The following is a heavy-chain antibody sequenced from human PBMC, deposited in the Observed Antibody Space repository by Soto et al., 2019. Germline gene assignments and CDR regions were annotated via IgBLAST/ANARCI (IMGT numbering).Heavy chain of an antibody. CDR2: IYYSGST. D-gene: IGHD2-21*02. CDR1: GGSISSVGYY. CDR3: ARAGDVVVTATASYFDY. V-gene: IGHV4-31*03. J-gene: IGHJ4*02. Sequence: TLSLTCTVSGGSISSVGYYWSWIRQHPGKGLEWIGYIYYSGSTYYNPSLKSRVTISVDTSKNQFSLKLSSVTAADTAVYYCARAGDVVVTATASYFDYWGQGTLVTVSS.